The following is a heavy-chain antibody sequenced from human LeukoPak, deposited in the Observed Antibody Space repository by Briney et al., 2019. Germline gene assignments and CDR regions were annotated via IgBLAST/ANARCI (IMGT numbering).Heavy chain of an antibody. CDR2: IIPILGIA. V-gene: IGHV1-69*04. J-gene: IGHJ4*02. D-gene: IGHD3-10*01. CDR3: AKGAMGFGELQMQY. CDR1: GGTFSSYA. Sequence: GASVKVSCKASGGTFSSYAISWVRQAPGQGLEWMGRIIPILGIANYAQKFQGRVTITADKSTSTAYMELSSLRSEDTAVYYCAKGAMGFGELQMQYWGQGTLVTVSS.